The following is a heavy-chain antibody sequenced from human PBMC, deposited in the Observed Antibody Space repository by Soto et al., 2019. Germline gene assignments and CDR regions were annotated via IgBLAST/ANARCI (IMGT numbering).Heavy chain of an antibody. CDR3: ARRKNDSSGYYFFDY. CDR2: INHSGST. V-gene: IGHV4-34*01. J-gene: IGHJ4*02. Sequence: PSETLSLTCAVYGGSFSGYYWSWIRQPPGKGLEWIGEINHSGSTNYNPSLKSRVTISVDTSKNQFSLKLSSVTAADTAVYYCARRKNDSSGYYFFDYWGQGTLVT. D-gene: IGHD3-22*01. CDR1: GGSFSGYY.